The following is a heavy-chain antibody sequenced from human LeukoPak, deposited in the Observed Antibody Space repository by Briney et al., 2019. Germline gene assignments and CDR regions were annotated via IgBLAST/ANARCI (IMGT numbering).Heavy chain of an antibody. CDR1: GGTFSNYP. CDR2: LKPSFGTA. Sequence: SVKVSCKASGGTFSNYPVTWVRQAPGQGLEWMGGLKPSFGTANYAQKFQGRVTITADESTRAAYMELSSLRSDDTAVYYCARVQSDCPIASCHNKGFFDYWGQGTLVTVSS. J-gene: IGHJ4*02. D-gene: IGHD2-2*02. CDR3: ARVQSDCPIASCHNKGFFDY. V-gene: IGHV1-69*13.